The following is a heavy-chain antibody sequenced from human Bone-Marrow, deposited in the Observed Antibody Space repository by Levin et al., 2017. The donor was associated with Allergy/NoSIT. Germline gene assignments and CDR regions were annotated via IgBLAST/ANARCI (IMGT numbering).Heavy chain of an antibody. J-gene: IGHJ6*01. CDR3: ARGGQVMDV. CDR1: GGSINNYY. V-gene: IGHV4-4*07. Sequence: SETLSLTCTVSGGSINNYYWSWIRQPAGKGLEWIGRIYSSGSTDYIPSLKSRITMSVETSKNQFSLMLNSVTAPATAVYYCARGGQVMDVWGQGTTVTVSS. CDR2: IYSSGST. D-gene: IGHD3-16*01.